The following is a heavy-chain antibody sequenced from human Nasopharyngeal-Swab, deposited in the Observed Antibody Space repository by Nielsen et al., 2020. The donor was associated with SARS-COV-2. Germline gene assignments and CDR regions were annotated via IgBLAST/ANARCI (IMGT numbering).Heavy chain of an antibody. CDR2: IWYDGSNK. Sequence: GGSLRLSCAASGFTFSSYGMHWVRQAPGKGLEWVAVIWYDGSNKYYADSVKGRFTISRDNSKNTLYLQMNSLRAEDTAVYYCARDRCSSTSCWIPEYYFDYWGQGTLVTVSS. D-gene: IGHD2-2*01. CDR1: GFTFSSYG. J-gene: IGHJ4*02. CDR3: ARDRCSSTSCWIPEYYFDY. V-gene: IGHV3-33*01.